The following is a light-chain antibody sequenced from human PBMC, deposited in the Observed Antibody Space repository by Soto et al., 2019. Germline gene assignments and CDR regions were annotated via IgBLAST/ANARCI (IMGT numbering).Light chain of an antibody. Sequence: DIVLTQSPGTLSLSPGDRATLSCRASQSLTSSYLAWHQQKPGQAPRLLIYGASNRATGIPDRFSGSGSGTDFTLTISRLEPEEFAVYYCQQYGTSPPITFGQGTRLEIK. CDR2: GAS. V-gene: IGKV3-20*01. CDR1: QSLTSSY. CDR3: QQYGTSPPIT. J-gene: IGKJ5*01.